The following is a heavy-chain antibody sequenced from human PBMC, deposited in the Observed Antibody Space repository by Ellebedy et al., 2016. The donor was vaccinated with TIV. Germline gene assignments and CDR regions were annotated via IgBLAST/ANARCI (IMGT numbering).Heavy chain of an antibody. CDR2: IIPIFGTA. J-gene: IGHJ4*02. Sequence: SVKVSXXASGGTFSSYAISWVRQAPGQGLEWMGGIIPIFGTANYAQKFQGRVTITADESTSTAYMELSSLRSEDTAGYYCARDQGRDGYNTLLDYWGQGTLVTVSS. V-gene: IGHV1-69*13. CDR1: GGTFSSYA. D-gene: IGHD5-24*01. CDR3: ARDQGRDGYNTLLDY.